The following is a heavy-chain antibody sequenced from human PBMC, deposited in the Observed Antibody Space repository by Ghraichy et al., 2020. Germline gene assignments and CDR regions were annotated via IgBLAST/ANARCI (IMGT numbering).Heavy chain of an antibody. Sequence: GESLNISCVVSGFTVSSNFVSWVRQAPGRGLEWVSVVYSGGNTYYADSVKGRFTLSRDTSKNTLYLQMNSLRAEDTAVYYCARDRDYYGSGIYGYFDYWGQGTLVTVSS. CDR1: GFTVSSNF. V-gene: IGHV3-53*01. CDR3: ARDRDYYGSGIYGYFDY. D-gene: IGHD3-10*01. J-gene: IGHJ4*02. CDR2: VYSGGNT.